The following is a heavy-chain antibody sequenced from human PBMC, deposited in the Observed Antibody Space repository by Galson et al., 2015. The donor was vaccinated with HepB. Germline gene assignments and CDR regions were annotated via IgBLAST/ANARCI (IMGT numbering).Heavy chain of an antibody. CDR2: IWYDGGNK. V-gene: IGHV3-33*01. CDR3: ASNSGTPSEGF. D-gene: IGHD1-1*01. Sequence: SLRLSCAASGFTFSSYNMHWVRQAPGKGLEWVAVIWYDGGNKYYADSVEGRFTISRDNSKNTLYLQMNSLRVEDTAVYYCASNSGTPSEGFWGQGTLVTVSS. CDR1: GFTFSSYN. J-gene: IGHJ4*02.